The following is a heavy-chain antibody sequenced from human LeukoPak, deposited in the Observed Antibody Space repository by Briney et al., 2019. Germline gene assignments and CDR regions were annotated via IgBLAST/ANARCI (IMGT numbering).Heavy chain of an antibody. CDR3: CLSSPRTYYYYGMDV. CDR1: GYTFTSYD. J-gene: IGHJ6*02. CDR2: MNPNSGNT. D-gene: IGHD2-2*01. Sequence: VASVKVSCKASGYTFTSYDINWVRQATGQGLEWMGWMNPNSGNTGYAQKFQGRVTMTRNTSISTAYMELSSLRSEDTAVYYCCLSSPRTYYYYGMDVWGQGTTVTVSS. V-gene: IGHV1-8*01.